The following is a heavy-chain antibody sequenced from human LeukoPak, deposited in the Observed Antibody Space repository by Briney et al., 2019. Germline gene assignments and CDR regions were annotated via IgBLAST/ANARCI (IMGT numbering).Heavy chain of an antibody. CDR1: GGSISSYY. J-gene: IGHJ4*02. V-gene: IGHV4-59*01. D-gene: IGHD3-22*01. Sequence: SETLSLTCTVSGGSISSYYWSWIRQPPGKGLEWIGYIYYSGSTNYNPSLKSRVTISIDTSKIQFSLKLNSVTAADTAVYYCARGRSSCYRFDYWGQGTLVTVSS. CDR3: ARGRSSCYRFDY. CDR2: IYYSGST.